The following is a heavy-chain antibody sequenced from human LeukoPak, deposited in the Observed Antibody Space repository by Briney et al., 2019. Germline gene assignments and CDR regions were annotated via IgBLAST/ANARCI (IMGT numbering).Heavy chain of an antibody. CDR2: ISSSSDV. CDR3: ARGIAVGARDY. Sequence: GGSLRLSCAASGFTFSRFIMNWVRQAPGKGLEWVSSISSSSDVYYADSLKGRFTISRDNAKNSLYLQMNSLRADDRAVYYCARGIAVGARDYWGQGSLVTVSS. V-gene: IGHV3-21*01. J-gene: IGHJ4*02. D-gene: IGHD6-19*01. CDR1: GFTFSRFI.